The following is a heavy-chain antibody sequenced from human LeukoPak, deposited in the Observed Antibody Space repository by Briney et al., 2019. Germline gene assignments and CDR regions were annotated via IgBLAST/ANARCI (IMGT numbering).Heavy chain of an antibody. CDR2: IYPGDSTT. D-gene: IGHD3-10*01. V-gene: IGHV5-51*01. CDR3: ALHPAQGSGSLDF. Sequence: GESLKISCKGSGYTFINYWIGWVRQMPGKGLEWMGIIYPGDSTTTYSPSFQGQITISADKSISTAYLQWSSLKASGTAIYYCALHPAQGSGSLDFWGQGTLVTVSS. CDR1: GYTFINYW. J-gene: IGHJ4*02.